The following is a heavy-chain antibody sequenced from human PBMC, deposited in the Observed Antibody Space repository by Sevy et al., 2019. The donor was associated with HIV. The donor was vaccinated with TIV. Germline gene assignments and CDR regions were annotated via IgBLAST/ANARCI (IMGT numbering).Heavy chain of an antibody. V-gene: IGHV1-2*02. CDR1: GYTFTAYY. CDR2: INPDGGGT. CDR3: ASPADILT. J-gene: IGHJ4*02. Sequence: ASVKVSCKASGYTFTAYYVHWVRQAPGQGLEYMGWINPDGGGTNYAQKFQGRVTMTRDTSITTAYMELSSLRSDDTAVYFWASPADILTWGQGTLVTVSS. D-gene: IGHD3-9*01.